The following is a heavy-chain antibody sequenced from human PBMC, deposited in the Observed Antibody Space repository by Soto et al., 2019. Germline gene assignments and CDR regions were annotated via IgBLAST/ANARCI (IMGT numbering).Heavy chain of an antibody. D-gene: IGHD1-26*01. CDR2: IIPIFGTA. CDR1: GGTFSSYA. V-gene: IGHV1-69*12. CDR3: ARDRRSIVGATYDFHY. J-gene: IGHJ4*02. Sequence: QVQLVQSGAEVKKPGSSVKVSCKASGGTFSSYAISWVRQAPGQGLEWMGGIIPIFGTANYAQKIQGRVTITADESTSTAYMELSSLRSEDTAVYYCARDRRSIVGATYDFHYWGQGTLVTVSS.